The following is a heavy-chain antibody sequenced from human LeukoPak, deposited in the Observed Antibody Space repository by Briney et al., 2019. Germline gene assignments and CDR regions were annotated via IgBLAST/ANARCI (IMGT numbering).Heavy chain of an antibody. V-gene: IGHV3-30*18. CDR1: GFTFSSYG. Sequence: GGSLRLSCAASGFTFSSYGMHWVRQAPGKGLEWVAVISYDGSNKYYADSVKGRFTISRDNSKNTLYLQMNSLRAEDTAVYYCAKDLGPRQSLGLFDYWGQGTLVTVSS. J-gene: IGHJ4*02. CDR2: ISYDGSNK. CDR3: AKDLGPRQSLGLFDY. D-gene: IGHD6-19*01.